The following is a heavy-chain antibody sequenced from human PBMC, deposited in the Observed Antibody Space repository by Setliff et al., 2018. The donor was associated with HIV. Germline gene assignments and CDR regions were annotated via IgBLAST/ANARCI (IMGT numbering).Heavy chain of an antibody. CDR2: ISGSGSNT. CDR3: AKESSGYTYHYFDS. J-gene: IGHJ4*02. V-gene: IGHV3-23*01. D-gene: IGHD5-18*01. Sequence: GESLKISCAASGFTFSSYAMSWVRQAPGKGLEWVSAISGSGSNTYYSDSVKGRFTISRDISKNTLYLQINTLSAEDTAIYYCAKESSGYTYHYFDSWGQGTLITVPQ. CDR1: GFTFSSYA.